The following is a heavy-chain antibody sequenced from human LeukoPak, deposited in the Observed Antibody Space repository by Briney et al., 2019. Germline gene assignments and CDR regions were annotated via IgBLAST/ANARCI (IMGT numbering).Heavy chain of an antibody. CDR2: IKQDGSEK. CDR3: AREWQGGIAAAGTRIEGDY. J-gene: IGHJ4*02. V-gene: IGHV3-7*01. CDR1: GFSVSGYG. Sequence: GGSLRLSCAVAGFSVSGYGMTWGRQAPGKGLECVANIKQDGSEKNYVDSVKGRFTISRDNAEHSLFLQMNSLRVEDTAVYYCAREWQGGIAAAGTRIEGDYWGQGTLVAVSS. D-gene: IGHD6-13*01.